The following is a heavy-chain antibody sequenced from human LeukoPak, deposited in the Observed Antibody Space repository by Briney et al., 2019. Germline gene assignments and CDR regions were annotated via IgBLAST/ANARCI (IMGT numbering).Heavy chain of an antibody. J-gene: IGHJ5*02. CDR1: GFNFNIAW. V-gene: IGHV3-21*01. Sequence: GGSLRLSCAASGFNFNIAWMSWVRQAPGKGLEWVSSISSSSSYIYYADSVKGRFTISRDNAKNSLYLQMNSLRAEDTAVYYCARGYSSSLNWFDPWGQGTLVTVSS. CDR2: ISSSSSYI. CDR3: ARGYSSSLNWFDP. D-gene: IGHD6-6*01.